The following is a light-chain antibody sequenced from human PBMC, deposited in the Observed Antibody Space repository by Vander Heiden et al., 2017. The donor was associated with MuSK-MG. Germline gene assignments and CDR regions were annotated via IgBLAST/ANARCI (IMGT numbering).Light chain of an antibody. CDR2: DAS. J-gene: IGKJ4*01. CDR1: QSIADY. Sequence: DIQLTQSPSSLSASLGDRVTITCQASQSIADYLNWYQQKPGKAPKLLIYDASNLAAGVPSRFSGSESGAEFTLTISNLQPEDTATYYCRQYETMPLTFGGGTKVEIK. V-gene: IGKV1-33*01. CDR3: RQYETMPLT.